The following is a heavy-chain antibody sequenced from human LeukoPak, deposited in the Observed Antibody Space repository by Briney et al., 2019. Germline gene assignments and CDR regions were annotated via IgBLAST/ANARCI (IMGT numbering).Heavy chain of an antibody. Sequence: GGSLRLSCAASGFTFSNYWMHWVRQDPGKGLVWVSFINPDGSTTNYADSVKGRFTISRDNAKNSLYLQMNSLRAEDTAVYYCAELGITMIGGVWGKGTTVTISS. J-gene: IGHJ6*04. CDR1: GFTFSNYW. V-gene: IGHV3-74*01. D-gene: IGHD3-10*02. CDR3: AELGITMIGGV. CDR2: INPDGSTT.